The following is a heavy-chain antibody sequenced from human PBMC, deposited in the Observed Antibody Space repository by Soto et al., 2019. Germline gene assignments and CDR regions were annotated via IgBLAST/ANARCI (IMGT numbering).Heavy chain of an antibody. CDR3: ANRIGIYFLSGLPFDI. Sequence: GGSLRLSCAASGFTFSSQPMSWVRQAPGKGLEWVAAIAESGGGAAYVGSVEGRFTISRDNVKNMLYLQMNSLRVEDTAVYYCANRIGIYFLSGLPFDIWGQGTLVTVSS. CDR1: GFTFSSQP. CDR2: IAESGGGA. D-gene: IGHD1-26*01. J-gene: IGHJ3*02. V-gene: IGHV3-23*01.